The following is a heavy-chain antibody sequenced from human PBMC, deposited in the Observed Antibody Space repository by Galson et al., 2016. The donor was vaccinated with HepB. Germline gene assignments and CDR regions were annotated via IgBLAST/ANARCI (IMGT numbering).Heavy chain of an antibody. Sequence: SLRLSCAASGFTFSTYGMHWVRQAPGKGLEWVAVISYDATTRYYADSVKGRFTISRDDSKNTLYLQMNSLRAEDTAVYYCARGDYYDSSGLNYWGQGTLVTVSS. D-gene: IGHD3-22*01. V-gene: IGHV3-30*03. CDR3: ARGDYYDSSGLNY. CDR2: ISYDATTR. J-gene: IGHJ4*02. CDR1: GFTFSTYG.